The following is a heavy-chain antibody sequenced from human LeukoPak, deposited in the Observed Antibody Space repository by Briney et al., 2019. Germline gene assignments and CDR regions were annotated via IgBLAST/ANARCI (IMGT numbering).Heavy chain of an antibody. J-gene: IGHJ4*02. CDR2: TTGSGDNT. V-gene: IGHV3-23*01. CDR1: GFVFSTFA. CDR3: AKKRDYFDY. Sequence: GGSLRLSCAASGFVFSTFAMSWVRQAPGKGLDWVAGTTGSGDNTYYADSVRGRFTISRDNSKKTLYLQMNSLRAEDTAVYYCAKKRDYFDYWGQGTLVTVSS.